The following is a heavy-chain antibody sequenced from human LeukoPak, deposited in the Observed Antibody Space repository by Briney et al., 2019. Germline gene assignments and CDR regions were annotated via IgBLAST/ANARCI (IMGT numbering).Heavy chain of an antibody. CDR3: SSSGVGPNTVEPNY. J-gene: IGHJ4*02. D-gene: IGHD4-23*01. CDR1: GFTFSSYA. CDR2: ISYDGSNK. Sequence: GRSLRLSCAASGFTFSSYAMHWVRQAPGKGLEWVAVISYDGSNKYYADSVKGRFTISRDNAKNSLYLQMNSLRAEDTAVYYCSSSGVGPNTVEPNYWGQGTLVTVSS. V-gene: IGHV3-30*04.